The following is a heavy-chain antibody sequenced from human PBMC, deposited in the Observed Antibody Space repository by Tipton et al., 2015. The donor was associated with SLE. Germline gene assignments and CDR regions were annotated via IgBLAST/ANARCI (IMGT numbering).Heavy chain of an antibody. CDR1: GDSISSYY. V-gene: IGHV4-34*01. D-gene: IGHD3-16*01. CDR2: INHGGST. CDR3: ARQGGGAFDY. J-gene: IGHJ4*02. Sequence: TLSLTCSVSGDSISSYYWSWIRQPPGKGLEWIGEINHGGSTNYNPSLKSRVTISLDTSKNQFSLKLSSVTAADTAVYYCARQGGGAFDYWGQGILVTVSS.